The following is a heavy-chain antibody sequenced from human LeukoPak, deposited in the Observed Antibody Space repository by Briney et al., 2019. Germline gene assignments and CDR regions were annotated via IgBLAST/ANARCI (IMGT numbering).Heavy chain of an antibody. CDR3: ARPGDMDRAGHFQY. CDR1: GYSFTSYW. D-gene: IGHD7-27*01. J-gene: IGHJ1*01. CDR2: VYPSDSDT. V-gene: IGHV5-51*01. Sequence: GDSLKISCATSGYSFTSYWIAWVRQKPGQGLEWMGIVYPSDSDTRYSPSFQGQVTISVDKSSKTAYLQWSSLEASDSAMYYCARPGDMDRAGHFQYWGQGTLLTVSS.